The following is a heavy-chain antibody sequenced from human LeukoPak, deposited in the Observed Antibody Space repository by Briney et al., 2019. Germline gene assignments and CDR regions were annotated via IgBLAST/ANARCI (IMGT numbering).Heavy chain of an antibody. V-gene: IGHV4-30-4*07. CDR3: AKARSSGYYYYHALDY. D-gene: IGHD3-22*01. Sequence: SETLSLTCAVSGGSISSGVYSWNWIRQPPGKGLEWIGYLYYAGSTYYNPSLKSRVTISLDTSKKQFSLKLSSVTAADTAVYYCAKARSSGYYYYHALDYWGQGTLVTVSS. CDR2: LYYAGST. J-gene: IGHJ4*02. CDR1: GGSISSGVYS.